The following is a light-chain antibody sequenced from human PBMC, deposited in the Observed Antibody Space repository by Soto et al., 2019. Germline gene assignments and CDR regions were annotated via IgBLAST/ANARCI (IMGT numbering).Light chain of an antibody. J-gene: IGKJ2*01. CDR1: QSINNW. Sequence: DIQMTQSPSTLSASVGDRVTITCRASQSINNWLAWYQLKPGKAPKLLIYGASSLESGVPSRFSASGSGTEFTLTISSLQPHDFATYYCQHYNGYFGQRTKLELK. V-gene: IGKV1-5*03. CDR3: QHYNGY. CDR2: GAS.